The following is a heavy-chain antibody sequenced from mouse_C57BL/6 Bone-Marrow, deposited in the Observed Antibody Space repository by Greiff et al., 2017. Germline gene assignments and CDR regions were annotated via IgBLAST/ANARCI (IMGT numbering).Heavy chain of an antibody. Sequence: VQLQQPGAELVKPGASVKLSCKASGYTFTSYWMQWVNQRPGQGLEWIGEIDPSDSYTNYNQKFKGKATLTVDTSSSTAYMQLSSLTSEDSAVYYCARSRKLWDSYYFDYWGQGTTLTVSS. D-gene: IGHD4-1*01. CDR2: IDPSDSYT. CDR1: GYTFTSYW. J-gene: IGHJ2*01. V-gene: IGHV1-50*01. CDR3: ARSRKLWDSYYFDY.